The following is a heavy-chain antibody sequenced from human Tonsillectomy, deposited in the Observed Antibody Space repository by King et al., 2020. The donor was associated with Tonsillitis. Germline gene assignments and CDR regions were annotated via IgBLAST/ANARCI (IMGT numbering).Heavy chain of an antibody. V-gene: IGHV3-64D*06. CDR1: GFPFSDYA. J-gene: IGHJ4*02. CDR2: ISDNGGIR. D-gene: IGHD3-10*01. CDR3: TSAGDF. Sequence: VQLVESGGGLVQPGGSLRLSCSASGFPFSDYAMHWVRQATGKGLEDVAGISDNGGIRYCADSVKGRCAISRDNAKNTLYLQMSSLRAEDTALYYCTSAGDFWGQGILVTVSS.